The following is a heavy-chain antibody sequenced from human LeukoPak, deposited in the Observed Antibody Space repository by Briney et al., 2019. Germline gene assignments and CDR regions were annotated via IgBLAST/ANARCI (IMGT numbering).Heavy chain of an antibody. J-gene: IGHJ3*02. Sequence: PSETLSLTCTVSGGSVSSGSYYWSWIRQPPGKGLEWIGYFYYSGSTNYNPPLKSRVTISVDTSKNQFSLKLSSVTAADTAVYYCARERGYYGSGSHNDAFDIWGQGTMVTVSS. CDR2: FYYSGST. CDR1: GGSVSSGSYY. D-gene: IGHD3-10*01. CDR3: ARERGYYGSGSHNDAFDI. V-gene: IGHV4-61*01.